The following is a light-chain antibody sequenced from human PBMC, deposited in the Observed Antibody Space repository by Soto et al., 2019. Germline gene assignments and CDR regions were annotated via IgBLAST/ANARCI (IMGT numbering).Light chain of an antibody. CDR1: SSDVGRYNY. Sequence: QSVLTQPASVSGSPGQSITIFCTGTSSDVGRYNYVSWYQHHPGEAPQLMIYEVSNRPSGVSNRFSGSKSGNTASLTISGLQAEDEADYYCSSYTSSSTYVFGTGTKVTVL. CDR2: EVS. J-gene: IGLJ1*01. CDR3: SSYTSSSTYV. V-gene: IGLV2-14*01.